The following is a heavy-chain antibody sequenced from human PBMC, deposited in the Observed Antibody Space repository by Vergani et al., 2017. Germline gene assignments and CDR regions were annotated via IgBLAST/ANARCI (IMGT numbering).Heavy chain of an antibody. CDR1: GYTFTSYY. Sequence: QVPLVQSGAEVKKPGASVKVSCKASGYTFTSYYMHWVRQAPGQGLEWMGIINPSGGSTSYAQKFQGRVTMTRDTSTSTVYMELSSLRSEDTAVYYCARTYCSSTSCYVHNRVSPYYGMDVWGQGTTVTVSS. J-gene: IGHJ6*02. V-gene: IGHV1-46*03. D-gene: IGHD2-2*01. CDR2: INPSGGST. CDR3: ARTYCSSTSCYVHNRVSPYYGMDV.